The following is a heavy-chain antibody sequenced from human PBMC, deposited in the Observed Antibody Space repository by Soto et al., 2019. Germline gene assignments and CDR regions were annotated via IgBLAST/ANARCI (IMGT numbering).Heavy chain of an antibody. CDR3: AKRAPGTYFAY. J-gene: IGHJ4*02. CDR2: ISGSGGST. D-gene: IGHD1-7*01. CDR1: EFNFSSYA. Sequence: ALGLIRLCCGAFEFNFSSYAMSCISKTPGKGLEWVSVISGSGGSTYYADSVKGRFTISRDNSKNTLYLQMNSLRAEDTALYYYAKRAPGTYFAYWGQGTLVTSPQ. V-gene: IGHV3-23*01.